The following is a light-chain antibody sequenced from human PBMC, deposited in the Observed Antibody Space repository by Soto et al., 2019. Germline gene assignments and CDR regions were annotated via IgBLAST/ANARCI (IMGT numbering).Light chain of an antibody. CDR2: DAS. CDR1: QSVSSY. V-gene: IGKV3-11*01. Sequence: EIVLTQSPATLSLSPGERATLSCRASQSVSSYLAWYQQKPGQAPRLLIFDASNRATGTPARFSGSGSGTDFTLTISSLEPEDFAVYYCQQRSNWPWTFGQGTKVDTK. J-gene: IGKJ1*01. CDR3: QQRSNWPWT.